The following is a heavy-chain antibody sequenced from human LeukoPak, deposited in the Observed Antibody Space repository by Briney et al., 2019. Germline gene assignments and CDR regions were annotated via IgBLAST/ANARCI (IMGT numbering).Heavy chain of an antibody. CDR2: ISGSGGST. D-gene: IGHD4-17*01. CDR1: GFTFSSYA. CDR3: ATYYGDYDAFDI. J-gene: IGHJ3*02. Sequence: GGSLRLSCAASGFTFSSYAMSWVRQAPGKGLEWVSAISGSGGSTYYADSVKGRFTISRDNSKNTLYPQMNSLRAEDTAVYYCATYYGDYDAFDIWGQGTMVTVSS. V-gene: IGHV3-23*01.